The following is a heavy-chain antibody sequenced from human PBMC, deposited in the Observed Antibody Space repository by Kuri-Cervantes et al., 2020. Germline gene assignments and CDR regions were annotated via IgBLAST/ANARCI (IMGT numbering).Heavy chain of an antibody. J-gene: IGHJ4*02. CDR1: GGTFISYA. CDR3: ATSYMVQGVIIPPNFDY. V-gene: IGHV1-69*13. D-gene: IGHD3-10*01. Sequence: SVKVSCKASGGTFISYAISWVRQAPGQGLEWMGGIITIFGTANYAQKLQGRVTITADESTNTAYMALSNLRSEDTAVYYCATSYMVQGVIIPPNFDYWGQGTLVTVSS. CDR2: IITIFGTA.